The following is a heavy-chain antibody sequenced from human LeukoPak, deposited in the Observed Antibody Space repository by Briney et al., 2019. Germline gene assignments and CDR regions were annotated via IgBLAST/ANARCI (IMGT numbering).Heavy chain of an antibody. V-gene: IGHV1-2*02. CDR1: GYTFTDYY. J-gene: IGHJ4*02. CDR3: ASGSRLRLVIFGVIVPPDY. Sequence: GASVKVSCKASGYTFTDYYLHWVRQAPGQGLEWMGSINPNSGDTNYLPKFQGRVTMTRDASISTAYTELSSLRSDDTAIYFCASGSRLRLVIFGVIVPPDYWGQGTLVTVSS. CDR2: INPNSGDT. D-gene: IGHD3-3*02.